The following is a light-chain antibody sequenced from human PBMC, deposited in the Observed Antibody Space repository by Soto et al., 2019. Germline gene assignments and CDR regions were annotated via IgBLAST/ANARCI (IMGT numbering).Light chain of an antibody. CDR2: GAF. CDR3: EVLTNYPQR. CDR1: QSISSY. V-gene: IGKV1-9*01. Sequence: DIPVTLPTSALGPSVGDRVTITCRATQSISSYLAWYQQKPGKAPKLLIYGAFILQSGVPSRFSGSGSGTEFTLTISSLQPEDFATYISEVLTNYPQRFCQGTKLDI. J-gene: IGKJ1*01.